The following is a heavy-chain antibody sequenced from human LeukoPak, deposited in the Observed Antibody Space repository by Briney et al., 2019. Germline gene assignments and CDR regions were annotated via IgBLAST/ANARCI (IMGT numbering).Heavy chain of an antibody. CDR1: GGSFSGYY. CDR2: INHSGST. D-gene: IGHD3-22*01. V-gene: IGHV4-34*01. J-gene: IGHJ4*02. CDR3: ARARMGWYYYDSSGYPDY. Sequence: SETLSLTCAVYGGSFSGYYWSWIRQPPGKGLEWIGEINHSGSTYYNPSLKSRVTISVDTSKNQFSLKLSSVTAADTAVYYCARARMGWYYYDSSGYPDYWGQGTLVTVSS.